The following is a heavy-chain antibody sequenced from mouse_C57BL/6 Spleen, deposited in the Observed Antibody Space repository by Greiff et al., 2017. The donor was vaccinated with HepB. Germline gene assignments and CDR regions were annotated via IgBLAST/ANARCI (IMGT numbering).Heavy chain of an antibody. CDR3: ARYGYDYGAMDY. CDR1: GFTFTDYY. D-gene: IGHD1-1*01. Sequence: EVKLMESGGGLVQPGGSLSLSCAASGFTFTDYYMSWVRQPPGKALEWLGFIRNKANGYTTEYSASVKGRFTISRDNSQSIRYLQMNALRAEDSATYYCARYGYDYGAMDYWGQGTSVTVSS. J-gene: IGHJ4*01. V-gene: IGHV7-3*01. CDR2: IRNKANGYTT.